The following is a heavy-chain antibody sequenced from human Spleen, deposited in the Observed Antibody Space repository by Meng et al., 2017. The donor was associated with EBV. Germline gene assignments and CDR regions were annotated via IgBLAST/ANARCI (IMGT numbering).Heavy chain of an antibody. Sequence: QVVQSGAEVKKPGSSVKVSCKTSGGTFRSDAISWVRQAPGKGLEWVSSISGSDGSTYYADSVKGRFTISRDNSKNALYLQMSSLRVEDTAVYFCVKAPTSYSYGVYFDYWGQGTLVTVSS. CDR1: GGTFRSDA. D-gene: IGHD5-18*01. V-gene: IGHV3-23*04. CDR3: VKAPTSYSYGVYFDY. CDR2: ISGSDGST. J-gene: IGHJ4*02.